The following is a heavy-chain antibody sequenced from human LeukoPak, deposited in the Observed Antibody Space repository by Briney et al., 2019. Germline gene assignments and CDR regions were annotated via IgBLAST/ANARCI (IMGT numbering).Heavy chain of an antibody. D-gene: IGHD2-21*02. V-gene: IGHV3-23*01. CDR1: GFTFSSYG. CDR3: AKARLPHCGSDCLEY. CDR2: VTGSGGST. Sequence: GGSLTLSCAASGFTFSSYGVSWVRQAPGKGLECVLSVTGSGGSTYYADSVKGRFTISRDNSKNTLYLQMNSLTAEDTAVYYCAKARLPHCGSDCLEYWGQGNLVTVSS. J-gene: IGHJ4*02.